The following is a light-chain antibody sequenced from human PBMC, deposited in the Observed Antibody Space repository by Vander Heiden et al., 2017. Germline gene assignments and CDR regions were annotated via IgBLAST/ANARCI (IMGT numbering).Light chain of an antibody. CDR1: QSISIW. V-gene: IGKV1-5*03. J-gene: IGKJ1*01. CDR2: EAS. Sequence: DIEMAPSPSTLSASVGDRVTITCRASQSISIWLAWYQQKPGRAPKLLIYEASSLESGVPSRFSGSGSGTEFTLTISSLQPDDFATYYCQQYKSFVRTFGQGTKVEIK. CDR3: QQYKSFVRT.